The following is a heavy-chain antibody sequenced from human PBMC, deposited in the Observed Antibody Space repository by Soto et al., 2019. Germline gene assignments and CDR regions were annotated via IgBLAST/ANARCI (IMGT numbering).Heavy chain of an antibody. CDR2: IKQDGGEK. V-gene: IGHV3-7*01. CDR3: ARDSHAHFDY. Sequence: GGSLRLSCAASGFTFSNYWMSWVRQAPGRGLEWVASIKQDGGEKYYVDSVKGRFTISKDNAKNSLYLQLNSLRAGDTADYYCARDSHAHFDYWGQGTLVTVSS. CDR1: GFTFSNYW. J-gene: IGHJ4*02.